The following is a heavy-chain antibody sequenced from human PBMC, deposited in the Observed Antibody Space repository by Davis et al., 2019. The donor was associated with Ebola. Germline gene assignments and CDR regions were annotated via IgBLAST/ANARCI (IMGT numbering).Heavy chain of an antibody. J-gene: IGHJ5*02. CDR3: ARALGTYDFWSGYPSVVWFDP. D-gene: IGHD3-3*01. CDR1: GGDVSRGSYY. V-gene: IGHV4-61*01. Sequence: SETLSLTCTVSGGDVSRGSYYWSWIRQPPGKGLEWIGYIYYSGSTNYNPSLKSRVTISVDTSKNQFSLKLSSVTAADTAVYYCARALGTYDFWSGYPSVVWFDPWGQGTLVTVSS. CDR2: IYYSGST.